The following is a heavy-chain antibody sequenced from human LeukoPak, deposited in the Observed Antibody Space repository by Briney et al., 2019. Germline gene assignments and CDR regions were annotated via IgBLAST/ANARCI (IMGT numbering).Heavy chain of an antibody. J-gene: IGHJ4*02. CDR1: GFTFTNAW. V-gene: IGHV3-15*07. CDR3: STLTSRGLSDS. D-gene: IGHD1-20*01. CDR2: IKSKADGETI. Sequence: GGSLRLSCAASGFTFTNAWMNWVRQAPGKGLEWVGRIKSKADGETIDYAAPVKGRFTFSRDDSKNMLYLQMSSLKSEDTAVYYCSTLTSRGLSDSWGQGTLVTVSS.